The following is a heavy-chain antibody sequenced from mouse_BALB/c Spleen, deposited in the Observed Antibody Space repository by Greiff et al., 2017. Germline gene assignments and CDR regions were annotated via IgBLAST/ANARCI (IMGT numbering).Heavy chain of an antibody. CDR2: IDPANGNT. J-gene: IGHJ4*01. CDR3: ARYGNWAMDY. D-gene: IGHD2-10*02. CDR1: GFNIKDTY. V-gene: IGHV14-3*02. Sequence: EVQLVESGAELVKPGASVKLSCTASGFNIKDTYMHWVKQRPEQGLEWIGRIDPANGNTKYDPKFQGKATITADTSSNTAYLQLSSLTSEDTAVYYCARYGNWAMDYWGQGTSVTVAS.